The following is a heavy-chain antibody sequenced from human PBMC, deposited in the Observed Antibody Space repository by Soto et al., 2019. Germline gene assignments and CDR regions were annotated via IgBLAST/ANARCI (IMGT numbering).Heavy chain of an antibody. Sequence: EVQLAESGGGLVQPGGSLKLSCAASGFIFSGSAVHWVRQASGKGREWVGRILSKAGNYATAYPASMKGRFTISRDDSENTAFLQMNSLKTQDTAVYYCIRGGSPYYYDYWGQGTLVAVSS. CDR3: IRGGSPYYYDY. CDR1: GFIFSGSA. J-gene: IGHJ4*02. D-gene: IGHD1-26*01. CDR2: ILSKAGNYAT. V-gene: IGHV3-73*01.